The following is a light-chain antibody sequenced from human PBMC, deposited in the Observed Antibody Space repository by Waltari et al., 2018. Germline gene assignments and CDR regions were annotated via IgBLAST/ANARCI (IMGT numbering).Light chain of an antibody. CDR2: GAS. CDR1: QSVSSSK. CDR3: HHYGQQYGSSPGT. J-gene: IGKJ1*01. V-gene: IGKV3-20*01. Sequence: ELVLTQHPGTLSLSPGESATLSCRASQSVSSSKVAWYQQEPGQAPRLLSYGASSRATGIPDRFSCSGSGTDFTLTISRLEPEDFALYYCHHYGQQYGSSPGTFGQGTKVEIK.